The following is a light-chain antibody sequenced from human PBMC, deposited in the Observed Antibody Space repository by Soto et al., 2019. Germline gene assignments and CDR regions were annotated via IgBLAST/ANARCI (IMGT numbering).Light chain of an antibody. CDR3: QQSDTAPVT. CDR2: AAS. CDR1: QTGIKY. J-gene: IGKJ4*01. Sequence: DIPMTQSPSSLSASVGDSVTITCRTGQTGIKYLNWYQQKPGKAPKLLIFAASNLHSEVPSRFSGSGSGTHFTLTISNLQPEDFATYYCQQSDTAPVTFGGGTKVEMK. V-gene: IGKV1-39*01.